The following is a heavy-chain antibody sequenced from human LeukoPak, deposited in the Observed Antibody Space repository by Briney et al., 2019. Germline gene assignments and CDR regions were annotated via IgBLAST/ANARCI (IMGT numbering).Heavy chain of an antibody. D-gene: IGHD4-23*01. CDR3: ARSLRWSGNWFDP. CDR2: ISWNSGSI. CDR1: GFTFDDYA. V-gene: IGHV3-9*01. Sequence: GGSLRLSCAASGFTFDDYAMHWVRQAPGKGLEWVSGISWNSGSIGYADSVKGRFTISRDNAKNSLYLQMNSLRAEDTAVYYCARSLRWSGNWFDPWGQGTLVTVSS. J-gene: IGHJ5*02.